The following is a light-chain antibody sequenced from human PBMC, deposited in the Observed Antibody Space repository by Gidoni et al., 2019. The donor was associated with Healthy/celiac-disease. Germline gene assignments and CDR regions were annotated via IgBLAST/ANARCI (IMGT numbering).Light chain of an antibody. CDR2: GAS. V-gene: IGKV3-15*01. Sequence: EIVMTQSPATLSVSPGERATLSCRASQRVSSKLAWYQQKPGKAPRLLIYGASTRATGIPEFTLTISSLQSEDFAVYYCQQYNNWPTFGPGTKVDIK. CDR1: QRVSSK. CDR3: QQYNNWPT. J-gene: IGKJ3*01.